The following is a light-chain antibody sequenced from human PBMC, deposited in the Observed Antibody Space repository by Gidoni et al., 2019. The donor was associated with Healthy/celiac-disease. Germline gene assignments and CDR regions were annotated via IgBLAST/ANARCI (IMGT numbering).Light chain of an antibody. V-gene: IGKV3-11*01. CDR2: DAS. CDR1: QSVSSY. Sequence: EIVFTQSPATLSLSPGERATLSCRASQSVSSYLAWYQQKPGQAPRLLIYDASNRATGIPARFSGSGSGTDFTLTISSLEPEDFAVYYCQKRSNWPYTLGQGTKLEIK. J-gene: IGKJ2*01. CDR3: QKRSNWPYT.